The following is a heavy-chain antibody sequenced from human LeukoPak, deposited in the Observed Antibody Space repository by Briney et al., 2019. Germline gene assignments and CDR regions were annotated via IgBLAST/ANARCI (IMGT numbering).Heavy chain of an antibody. Sequence: SETLSLTCTVSGGSLGTTNYYWGWLRQPPGKGLEWIGSIYYSETTYDNPSLESRVTISIETSKNQFSLSLSSVTAADTAVYYCAGQRADYFYYYVDVWGKGTTVTVS. V-gene: IGHV4-39*01. D-gene: IGHD3-9*01. CDR3: AGQRADYFYYYVDV. CDR1: GGSLGTTNYY. J-gene: IGHJ6*03. CDR2: IYYSETT.